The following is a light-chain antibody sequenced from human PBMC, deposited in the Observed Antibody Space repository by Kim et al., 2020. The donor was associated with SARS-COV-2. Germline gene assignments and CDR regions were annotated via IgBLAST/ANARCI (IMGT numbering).Light chain of an antibody. Sequence: SVKLTCTPSSGHSKYAIAWHQQQPQKGPRYLMKLNSDGSHNKGDGIPDRFSGSSSGAERYLIISSLQSEDEADYYCQTWGTGIWVFGGGTQLTVL. V-gene: IGLV4-69*01. CDR1: SGHSKYA. J-gene: IGLJ3*02. CDR3: QTWGTGIWV. CDR2: LNSDGSH.